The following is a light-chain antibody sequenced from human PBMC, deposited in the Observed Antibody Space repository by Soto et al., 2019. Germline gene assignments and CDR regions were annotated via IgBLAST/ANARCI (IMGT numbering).Light chain of an antibody. J-gene: IGKJ2*01. CDR1: QSVCSN. V-gene: IGKV3-15*01. Sequence: EIVMTQSPATLSVSPGERATLSCRASQSVCSNLAWYQQKRGQAPRLLIYGASTRATGIPARFSGSGSGTEFTLTISSLQSEDFAVYYCQQYNNWPPYTFGQGTKLEIK. CDR3: QQYNNWPPYT. CDR2: GAS.